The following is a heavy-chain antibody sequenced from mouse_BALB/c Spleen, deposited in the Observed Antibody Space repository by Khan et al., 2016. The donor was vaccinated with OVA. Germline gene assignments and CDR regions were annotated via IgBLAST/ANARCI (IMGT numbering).Heavy chain of an antibody. V-gene: IGHV1S137*01. Sequence: QVQLQQPGAELVRPGVSVKISCKGSGYTFTDYAMHWVKQSHAKSLEWIGVISTYYGDVDYSQKFTGKATLTVDRSSSTAYMELARLTSEDSAIYYCARSGKLAYWGQGTLVTVSA. CDR3: ARSGKLAY. J-gene: IGHJ3*01. D-gene: IGHD1-3*01. CDR1: GYTFTDYA. CDR2: ISTYYGDV.